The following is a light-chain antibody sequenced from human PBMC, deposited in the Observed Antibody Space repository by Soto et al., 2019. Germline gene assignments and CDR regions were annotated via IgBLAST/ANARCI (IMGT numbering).Light chain of an antibody. V-gene: IGKV3-15*01. Sequence: EIVMTQSPATLSVSPGERATLSCRASQSVSSNLAWYQQKPGQAPRLLIYGASTRATGIPARFSGSGSGTDFTLTITRLEPEDFALYHCQQYSNSPITFGQGTRLEIK. J-gene: IGKJ5*01. CDR1: QSVSSN. CDR2: GAS. CDR3: QQYSNSPIT.